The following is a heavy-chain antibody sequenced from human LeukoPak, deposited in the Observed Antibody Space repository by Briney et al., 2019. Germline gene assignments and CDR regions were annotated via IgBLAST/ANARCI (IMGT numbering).Heavy chain of an antibody. CDR1: GFTFSSYW. V-gene: IGHV3-74*01. D-gene: IGHD6-13*01. CDR2: INSDGSST. CDR3: ATYSSSWHAIDY. J-gene: IGHJ4*02. Sequence: GGSLRLSCAASGFTFSSYWMHWVRQAPGKGLVWVSRINSDGSSTSYADSVKGRFTISRDNAKNTLYLQMNSLRGEDTAVHYCATYSSSWHAIDYWGQGTLVTVPS.